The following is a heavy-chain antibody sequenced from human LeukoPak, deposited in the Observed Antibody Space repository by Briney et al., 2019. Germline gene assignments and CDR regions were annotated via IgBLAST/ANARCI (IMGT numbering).Heavy chain of an antibody. CDR2: ISYDGSNK. Sequence: PGGSLRLSCAASGFTFSSYGMHWVRQAPGKGLEWVAVISYDGSNKYYADSVKGRFTISRDNSKNTLYLQMNSLRAEDTAVYYCARDSWQWLALDYWGQGTLVTVSS. J-gene: IGHJ4*02. D-gene: IGHD6-19*01. CDR1: GFTFSSYG. V-gene: IGHV3-30*03. CDR3: ARDSWQWLALDY.